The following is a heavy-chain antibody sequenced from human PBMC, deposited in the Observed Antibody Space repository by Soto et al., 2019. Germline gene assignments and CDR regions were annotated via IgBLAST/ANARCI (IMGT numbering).Heavy chain of an antibody. CDR3: ASYGSGSYYLANFDY. J-gene: IGHJ4*02. Sequence: QLQLQESGPGLVKPSETLSLTCTVSGGSISSSSYYWGLIRQPPGKGLEWIGSIYYSGSTYYNPSLKSRVTISVDTSKNQFSLKLSSVTAADTAVYYCASYGSGSYYLANFDYWGQGTLVTVSS. D-gene: IGHD3-10*01. CDR2: IYYSGST. CDR1: GGSISSSSYY. V-gene: IGHV4-39*01.